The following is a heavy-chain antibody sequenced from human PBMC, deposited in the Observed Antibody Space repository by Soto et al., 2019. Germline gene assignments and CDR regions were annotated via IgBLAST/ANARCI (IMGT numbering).Heavy chain of an antibody. CDR3: ARARLDTPALDY. CDR1: GVTFSSYA. J-gene: IGHJ4*02. Sequence: QVQLVESGGGVVQTGRSLRLSCAASGVTFSSYAMHWVRQAPGKGLEWVAVISYDGSNKYYADSVKGRFTISRDNSKNTLYLQMNSLRAEDTALYYCARARLDTPALDYWGQGTLVTVSS. D-gene: IGHD2-2*01. V-gene: IGHV3-30-3*01. CDR2: ISYDGSNK.